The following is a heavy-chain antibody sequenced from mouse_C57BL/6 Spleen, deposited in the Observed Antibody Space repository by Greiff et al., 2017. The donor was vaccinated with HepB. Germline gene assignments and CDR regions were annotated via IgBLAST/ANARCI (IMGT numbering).Heavy chain of an antibody. CDR2: IDPENGDT. CDR1: GFNIKDDY. Sequence: EVQLQQSGAELVRPGASVKLSCTASGFNIKDDYMHWVKQRPEQGLEWIGWIDPENGDTEYASKFQGKATITADTSSNTAYLQLSSLTSGGTAVYYCTVWRGCHCEGSGGFAYWGEGTRVTVSA. V-gene: IGHV14-4*01. D-gene: IGHD1-1*01. CDR3: TVWRGCHCEGSGGFAY. J-gene: IGHJ3*01.